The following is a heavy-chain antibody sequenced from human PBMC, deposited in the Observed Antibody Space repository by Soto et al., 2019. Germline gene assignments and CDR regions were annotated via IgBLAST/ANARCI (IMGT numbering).Heavy chain of an antibody. V-gene: IGHV1-46*03. CDR3: ARALQITMVRGVSNY. Sequence: ASVKVSCKASGYTFTSYYMHWVRQAPGQGLEWMGIINPSGGSTSYAQKFQGRVTMTRDTSTSTVYMELSSLRSEDTAVYYCARALQITMVRGVSNYWGQGTLVTVSS. J-gene: IGHJ4*02. CDR2: INPSGGST. D-gene: IGHD3-10*01. CDR1: GYTFTSYY.